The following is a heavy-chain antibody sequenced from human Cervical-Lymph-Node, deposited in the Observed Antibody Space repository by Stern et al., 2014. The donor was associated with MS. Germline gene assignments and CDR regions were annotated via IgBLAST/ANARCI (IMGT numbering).Heavy chain of an antibody. CDR2: ISPGDSET. CDR3: ARQTSAWASDV. D-gene: IGHD7-27*01. V-gene: IGHV5-51*01. J-gene: IGHJ4*02. Sequence: VQLVESGAEVIRPGESLKISCKGSGFKFSIYWIDWVRQMPGQGLEWVGVISPGDSETRYSPAFQGQVTMSDDMSTSTAYLHRSSRNASDTAMYFCARQTSAWASDVWGQGTLVTVSS. CDR1: GFKFSIYW.